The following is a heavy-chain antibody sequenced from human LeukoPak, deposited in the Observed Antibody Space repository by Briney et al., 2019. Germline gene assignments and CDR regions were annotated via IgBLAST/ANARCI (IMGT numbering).Heavy chain of an antibody. CDR3: ARDWVLRDGYPEGFDY. Sequence: SETLSLTCSVSGASIRSYFWSWIRQSPGKGLEWIGYVYDNDISNFNPSLESRVTILVDRSKSQFSLKLRSVTAADTAVYYCARDWVLRDGYPEGFDYWGQGTLVTVSS. CDR2: VYDNDIS. V-gene: IGHV4-59*01. D-gene: IGHD5-24*01. J-gene: IGHJ4*02. CDR1: GASIRSYF.